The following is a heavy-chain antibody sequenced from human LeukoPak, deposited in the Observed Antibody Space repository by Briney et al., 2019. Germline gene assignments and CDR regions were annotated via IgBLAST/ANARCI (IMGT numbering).Heavy chain of an antibody. CDR2: ISPGNSDI. Sequence: GESLKISCKGSGYSFTNYWIGWVRQMPGKGLEWVAIISPGNSDIKYSPSFQGQVTISVGKSISTAYLQWSSLKASDTAMYYCARRYGGSGSHSFDYWGQGTLVTVSS. CDR3: ARRYGGSGSHSFDY. J-gene: IGHJ4*02. D-gene: IGHD3-10*01. CDR1: GYSFTNYW. V-gene: IGHV5-51*01.